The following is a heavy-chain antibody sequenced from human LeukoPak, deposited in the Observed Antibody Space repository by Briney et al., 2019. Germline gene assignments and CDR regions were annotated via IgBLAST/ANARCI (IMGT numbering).Heavy chain of an antibody. J-gene: IGHJ6*03. CDR1: GFTFSTYA. V-gene: IGHV3-30-3*01. Sequence: PGGSLRLSCATSGFTFSTYAMHWVRQAPGKGLEWVAVISYDGSNKYYADSVKGRFTISRDTSKNTLSLEMNSLRGDDTAVYYCARESGDYDYYMDVWGIGTTVTVSS. CDR2: ISYDGSNK. CDR3: ARESGDYDYYMDV.